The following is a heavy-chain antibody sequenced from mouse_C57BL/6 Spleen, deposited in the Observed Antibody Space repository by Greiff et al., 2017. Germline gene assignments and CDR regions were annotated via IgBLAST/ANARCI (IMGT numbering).Heavy chain of an antibody. Sequence: EVKLVESGGGLVKPGGSLKLSCAASGFTFSDYGMHWVRQAPEKGLEWVAYISSGSSTIYYADTVKGRFTISRDNAKNTLFLQMTSLRSEDTAMYYCARPIYYGYDGPAWFAYWGQGTLVTVSA. V-gene: IGHV5-17*01. D-gene: IGHD2-2*01. CDR3: ARPIYYGYDGPAWFAY. CDR1: GFTFSDYG. J-gene: IGHJ3*01. CDR2: ISSGSSTI.